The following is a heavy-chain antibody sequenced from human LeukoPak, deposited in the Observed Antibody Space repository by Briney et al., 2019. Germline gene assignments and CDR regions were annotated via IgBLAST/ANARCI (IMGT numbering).Heavy chain of an antibody. J-gene: IGHJ3*02. Sequence: PGGSLRLSCAASGFSFSTYGMHWVRQAPGKGPEWLAFIQSDGRNKYYADSVKGRFTISRDNSKNTLYLQMNSLRAEDTAVYYCAKGRPGITPFPPGYGDAFDIWGQGTMVTVSS. CDR1: GFSFSTYG. D-gene: IGHD5-12*01. CDR3: AKGRPGITPFPPGYGDAFDI. CDR2: IQSDGRNK. V-gene: IGHV3-30*02.